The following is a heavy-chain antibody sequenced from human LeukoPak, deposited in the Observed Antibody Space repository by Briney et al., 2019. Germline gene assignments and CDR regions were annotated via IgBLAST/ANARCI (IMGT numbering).Heavy chain of an antibody. CDR3: ARDVVVPAEDDAFDI. Sequence: SETLSLTCAVYGGSFSGYYWSWIRQPPGKGLEWIGEINHSGSTNYNPSLKSRVTISVDTSKNQFSLKLSSVTAADTAAYYCARDVVVPAEDDAFDIWGQGTMVTVSS. V-gene: IGHV4-34*01. CDR1: GGSFSGYY. J-gene: IGHJ3*02. D-gene: IGHD2-2*01. CDR2: INHSGST.